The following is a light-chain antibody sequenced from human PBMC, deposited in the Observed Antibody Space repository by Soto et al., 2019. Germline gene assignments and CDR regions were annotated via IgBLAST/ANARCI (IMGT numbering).Light chain of an antibody. Sequence: DIQIAQSPSALSSSVGYRVTITCRASQSVSSWLAWYQQKPGKAPKLLIYDASSLESGVPSRFSGSGSGTEFTLTISSLQPDDFATYYCQQYNSYRTFGQGTKVDIK. CDR3: QQYNSYRT. J-gene: IGKJ1*01. CDR1: QSVSSW. CDR2: DAS. V-gene: IGKV1-5*01.